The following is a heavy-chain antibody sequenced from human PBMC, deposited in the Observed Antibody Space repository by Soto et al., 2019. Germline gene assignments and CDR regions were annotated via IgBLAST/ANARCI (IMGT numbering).Heavy chain of an antibody. D-gene: IGHD3-10*01. Sequence: PGGSLRLSCAVSGFTFSSYGIHWVRQAPGKGLEWVSAISGSGGSTYYADSVKGRFTISRDNSKNTLYLQMNSLRAQDTAVYYCGKVRSGSGMCYWGQGTLVTVSS. CDR1: GFTFSSYG. J-gene: IGHJ4*02. V-gene: IGHV3-23*01. CDR2: ISGSGGST. CDR3: GKVRSGSGMCY.